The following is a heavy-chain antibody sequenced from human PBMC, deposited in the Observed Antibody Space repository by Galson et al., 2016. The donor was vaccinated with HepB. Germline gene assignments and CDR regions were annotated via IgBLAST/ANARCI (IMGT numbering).Heavy chain of an antibody. D-gene: IGHD6-13*01. CDR3: AKTVGFGGGWYNDAFDV. CDR1: GFTFGIYW. CDR2: INQDGSDK. Sequence: SLRLSCAASGFTFGIYWMSWVRQAPGKGLEWVASINQDGSDKFYVESVKGRFTISRDHAKNSLYLHMNSLRSEDTAVYYCAKTVGFGGGWYNDAFDVWGRGTLVTVSS. J-gene: IGHJ3*01. V-gene: IGHV3-7*01.